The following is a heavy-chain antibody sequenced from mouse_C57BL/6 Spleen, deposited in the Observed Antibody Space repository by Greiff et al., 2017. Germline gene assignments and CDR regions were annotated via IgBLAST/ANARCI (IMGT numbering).Heavy chain of an antibody. CDR1: GYAFTNYL. CDR3: ARRYLYDYGYYYAMDY. Sequence: VQLQESGAELVRPGTSVKVSCKASGYAFTNYLLEWVKQRPGQGLAWIGVINPGSGGTNYNEKFKGKATLTADKSSSTAYMQLSSLTSEDSAVYFCARRYLYDYGYYYAMDYWGQGTSVTVSS. D-gene: IGHD2-4*01. CDR2: INPGSGGT. V-gene: IGHV1-54*01. J-gene: IGHJ4*01.